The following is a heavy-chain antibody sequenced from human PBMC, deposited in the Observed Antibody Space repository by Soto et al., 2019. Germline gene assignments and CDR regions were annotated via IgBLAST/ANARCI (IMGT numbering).Heavy chain of an antibody. D-gene: IGHD2-2*01. J-gene: IGHJ4*02. CDR1: GYTFTHYW. CDR2: IYAGDSDI. CDR3: ARLGLVPAGHKAVHY. V-gene: IGHV5-51*01. Sequence: EVQLVQSGAEVKKPGESLKISCKGSGYTFTHYWIGWVRQMPGKGLEWMGFIYAGDSDIRYSPSFQGQVTISADKSISTAYLQWSSLQASYSGMYYCARLGLVPAGHKAVHYWGQGTLVTVSS.